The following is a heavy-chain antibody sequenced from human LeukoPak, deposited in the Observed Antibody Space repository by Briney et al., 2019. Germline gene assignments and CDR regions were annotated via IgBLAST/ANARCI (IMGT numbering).Heavy chain of an antibody. D-gene: IGHD3-22*01. CDR3: ARGAKCYYDSSGYYLYYFDY. V-gene: IGHV3-21*01. CDR2: ISSSSSYI. J-gene: IGHJ4*02. Sequence: PGGSLRLSCAASGFTFSSYSMNWVRQAPGKGLEWVSSISSSSSYIYYADSVKGRFTISRDNAKNSLYLQMNSLRAEDTAVYYCARGAKCYYDSSGYYLYYFDYWGQGTLVTVSS. CDR1: GFTFSSYS.